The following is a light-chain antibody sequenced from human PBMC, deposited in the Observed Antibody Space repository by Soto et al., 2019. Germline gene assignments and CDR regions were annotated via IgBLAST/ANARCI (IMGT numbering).Light chain of an antibody. Sequence: DIQMTQSPSSLSASVGDRVTITCQASQDITNFLAWFQQRPGTAPKLLISDASNLEIGVPSRFSGSGSGRHFTFTITSLQPEDIATYYCQQYDKIPYTFGPGTKLEIK. V-gene: IGKV1-33*01. J-gene: IGKJ2*01. CDR1: QDITNF. CDR3: QQYDKIPYT. CDR2: DAS.